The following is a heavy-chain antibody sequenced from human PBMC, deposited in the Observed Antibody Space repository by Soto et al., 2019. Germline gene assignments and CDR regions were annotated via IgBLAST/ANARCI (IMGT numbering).Heavy chain of an antibody. Sequence: SETLSLTCAVYDTSFSGYYWSCIRQPPGKGLEWIGEIFHGGSTDYSPSLKSRVTISVDTSKNQFSLELSPVTAADTAVYYCARLHYDSNTFYSFFDYWGQGTRVTVSS. CDR1: DTSFSGYY. D-gene: IGHD3-22*01. V-gene: IGHV4-34*12. J-gene: IGHJ4*02. CDR3: ARLHYDSNTFYSFFDY. CDR2: IFHGGST.